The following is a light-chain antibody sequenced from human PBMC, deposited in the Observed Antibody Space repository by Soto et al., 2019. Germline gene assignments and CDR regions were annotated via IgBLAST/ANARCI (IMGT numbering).Light chain of an antibody. J-gene: IGKJ2*01. CDR1: QGIRTD. CDR3: LQDYSYPRT. Sequence: AIQMTQSPSSLSASVGDRVTITCRASQGIRTDLAWYQQKPGRAPKLLIYGASTLQSGVPSRFSGSGSGTFFTLTIRGLQPEDVAAYYCLQDYSYPRTFGQGTKLEI. V-gene: IGKV1-6*01. CDR2: GAS.